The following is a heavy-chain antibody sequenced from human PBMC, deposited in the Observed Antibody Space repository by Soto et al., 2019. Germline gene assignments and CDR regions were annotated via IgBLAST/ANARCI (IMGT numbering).Heavy chain of an antibody. V-gene: IGHV1-24*01. CDR3: AHVSYYDDSSGPYDD. J-gene: IGHJ4*02. D-gene: IGHD3-22*01. CDR1: GYTLTELS. CDR2: FDPEDGET. Sequence: VNVSCNVSGYTLTELSMHWVRQAPGKGLDWMGGFDPEDGETIYAQKFQGRVTMTEDTATDTAYMELSSLRSEDTAVYYCAHVSYYDDSSGPYDDWGQGTLVTVSS.